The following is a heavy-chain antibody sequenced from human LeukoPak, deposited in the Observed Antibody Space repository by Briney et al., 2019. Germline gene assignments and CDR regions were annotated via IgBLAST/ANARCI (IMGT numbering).Heavy chain of an antibody. Sequence: ASVKVSCKASGYTFTSYGISWVRQAPGQGLEWMGWINPNTGVTNYAQKFQGRVTLTRDTSTSTAYMELRSLRSDDTAVYYCARGGYSYGGLDYWGQGTLVTVSS. CDR3: ARGGYSYGGLDY. V-gene: IGHV1-18*01. CDR2: INPNTGVT. CDR1: GYTFTSYG. J-gene: IGHJ4*02. D-gene: IGHD5-18*01.